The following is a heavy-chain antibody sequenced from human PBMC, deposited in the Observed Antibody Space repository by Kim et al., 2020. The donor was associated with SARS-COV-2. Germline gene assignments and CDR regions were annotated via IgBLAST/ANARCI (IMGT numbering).Heavy chain of an antibody. Sequence: ASVKVSCKASGYTFTSYAMNWVRQAPGQGLEWMGWINTNTGNPTYAQGFTGRFVFSLDTSVSTAYLQISSLKAEDTAVYYCARDPSRPGIAAAGHGDWGQGTLVTVSS. CDR3: ARDPSRPGIAAAGHGD. CDR2: INTNTGNP. J-gene: IGHJ4*02. V-gene: IGHV7-4-1*02. D-gene: IGHD6-13*01. CDR1: GYTFTSYA.